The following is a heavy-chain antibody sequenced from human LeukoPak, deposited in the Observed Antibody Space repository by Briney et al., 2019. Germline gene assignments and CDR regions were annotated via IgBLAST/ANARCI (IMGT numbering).Heavy chain of an antibody. CDR1: GFTFSRYW. Sequence: GGSLRLSCTASGFTFSRYWMSWVRQAPGKGLEWVAHIKRDGSEKYYVDSVRGRFTISGDNAKNSVFLQMNSLRAEDTAVYYCVRGATYYYDSSGLDYWGQGTLVTVSS. CDR3: VRGATYYYDSSGLDY. V-gene: IGHV3-7*03. D-gene: IGHD3-22*01. J-gene: IGHJ4*02. CDR2: IKRDGSEK.